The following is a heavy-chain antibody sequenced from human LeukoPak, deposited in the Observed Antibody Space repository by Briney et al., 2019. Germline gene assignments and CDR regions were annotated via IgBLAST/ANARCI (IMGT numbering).Heavy chain of an antibody. V-gene: IGHV3-7*01. CDR3: ARIIVVRCFDY. CDR2: INQDGSEQ. Sequence: GGSLRLSCAASGFTFSSYWMSWVRQAPGKGLEWVVNINQDGSEQFYVDSVKGRFTISRDNAKNSLYLQMNSLRAEDTAVYYCARIIVVRCFDYWGQGTLVTVSS. J-gene: IGHJ4*02. D-gene: IGHD2-21*01. CDR1: GFTFSSYW.